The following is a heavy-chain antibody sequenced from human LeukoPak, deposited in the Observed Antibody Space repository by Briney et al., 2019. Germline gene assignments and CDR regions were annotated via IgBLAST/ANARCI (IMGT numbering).Heavy chain of an antibody. CDR1: GYTFTSYD. CDR3: ARIAAAGNRWLSF. V-gene: IGHV1-8*01. CDR2: MNPNSGNT. Sequence: ASVKVSCKASGYTFTSYDINWVRQATGQGLEWMGWMNPNSGNTGYAQKFQGRITMTRNTSISTAYMELSSLTSEDTAVYYCARIAAAGNRWLSFWGQGTLVTVSS. D-gene: IGHD6-13*01. J-gene: IGHJ4*02.